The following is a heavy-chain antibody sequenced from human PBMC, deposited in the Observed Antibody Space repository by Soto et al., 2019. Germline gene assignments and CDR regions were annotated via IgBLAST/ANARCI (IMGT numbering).Heavy chain of an antibody. V-gene: IGHV3-30*18. CDR2: ISYDGSNK. D-gene: IGHD6-19*01. J-gene: IGHJ6*02. CDR3: AKDPGEQWLAHYGMDV. CDR1: GFTFSSYG. Sequence: GGSLRLSCAASGFTFSSYGMHWVRQAPGKGLEWVAVISYDGSNKYYADSVKGRFTISRDNSKNTLYLQMNSLRAEDTAVYYCAKDPGEQWLAHYGMDVWGQGTTVTVSS.